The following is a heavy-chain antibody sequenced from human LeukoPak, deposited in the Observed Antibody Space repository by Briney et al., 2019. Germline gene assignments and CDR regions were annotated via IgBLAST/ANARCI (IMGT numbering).Heavy chain of an antibody. J-gene: IGHJ4*02. CDR3: AQRGHGYNAYY. V-gene: IGHV4-34*01. D-gene: IGHD5-24*01. CDR1: GGSCSGYY. Sequence: SETLSLTCAVYGGSCSGYYWGWIRQPPGKGLEWIGEINHSGSTNYNPSLKSRVTISVDTSKNQFSLKLSSVTAAATAVYYCAQRGHGYNAYYWGQGTLVTVSS. CDR2: INHSGST.